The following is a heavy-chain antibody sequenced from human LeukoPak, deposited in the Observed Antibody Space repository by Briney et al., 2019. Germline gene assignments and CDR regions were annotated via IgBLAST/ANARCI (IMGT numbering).Heavy chain of an antibody. J-gene: IGHJ3*02. CDR3: ARDEGAKIAFAI. CDR1: GYTFTSNY. D-gene: IGHD1-26*01. CDR2: IIPIFGTA. V-gene: IGHV1-69*06. Sequence: GASVKVSCKTFGYTFTSNYMHWVRQAPGQGLEWMGGIIPIFGTANYAQKFQGRVTINADKSTSTAYMELSSLRSEDTAVYYCARDEGAKIAFAIWGQGTMVTVSS.